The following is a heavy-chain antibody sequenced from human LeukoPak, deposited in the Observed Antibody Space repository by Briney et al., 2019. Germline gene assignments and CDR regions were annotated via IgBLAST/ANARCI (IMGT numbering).Heavy chain of an antibody. CDR1: GGSISSGSYY. CDR3: ARHPGDY. Sequence: SETLSLTRTVSGGSISSGSYYWSWIRQPAGKGLEWIGRIYTSGSTNYNPSLKSRVTISVDTSKNQFSLKLTSVTAADTAVYYCARHPGDYWGQGTLVTVSS. CDR2: IYTSGST. V-gene: IGHV4-61*02. J-gene: IGHJ4*02.